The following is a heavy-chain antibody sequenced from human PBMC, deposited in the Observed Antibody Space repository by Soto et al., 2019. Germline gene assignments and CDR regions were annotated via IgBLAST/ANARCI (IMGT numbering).Heavy chain of an antibody. CDR2: ISAYNGNT. CDR1: GYTLSNYG. V-gene: IGHV1-18*01. D-gene: IGHD5-12*01. Sequence: ASVKVSCKTSGYTLSNYGINWVRQAPGQGLEWMGWISAYNGNTNFAQKLQGRVSLTTDTSTTTAYMELRSLTSDDTAVYYCARDLVPGYTGYSDYWGQGTLVTVSS. J-gene: IGHJ4*02. CDR3: ARDLVPGYTGYSDY.